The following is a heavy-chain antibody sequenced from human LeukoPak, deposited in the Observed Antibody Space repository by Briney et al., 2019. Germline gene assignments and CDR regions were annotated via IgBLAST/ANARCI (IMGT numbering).Heavy chain of an antibody. CDR1: GYTFTSYG. J-gene: IGHJ4*02. CDR2: ISAYNGNT. CDR3: AKARAGDITAAFNY. D-gene: IGHD6-13*01. V-gene: IGHV1-18*01. Sequence: ASVKVSCKASGYTFTSYGISWVGQAAGQGLEWMGWISAYNGNTNSAQRLQGRVTMTTDTSPSTAYMELRSLRSDDTAVYYCAKARAGDITAAFNYWGQGTLVTVSS.